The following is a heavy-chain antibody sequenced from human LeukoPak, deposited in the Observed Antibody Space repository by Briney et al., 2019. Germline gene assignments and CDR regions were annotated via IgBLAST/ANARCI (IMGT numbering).Heavy chain of an antibody. CDR3: ARDLLRAIAAAGREYFGY. J-gene: IGHJ4*02. V-gene: IGHV1-2*06. CDR1: GYTFTGYY. Sequence: ASVKVSCKASGYTFTGYYMHWVRQAPGQGLEWMGRMNPNSGGTNYAQKFQGRVTMTRDTSISTAYMELSRLRSDDTAVYYCARDLLRAIAAAGREYFGYWGQGTLVTVSS. CDR2: MNPNSGGT. D-gene: IGHD6-13*01.